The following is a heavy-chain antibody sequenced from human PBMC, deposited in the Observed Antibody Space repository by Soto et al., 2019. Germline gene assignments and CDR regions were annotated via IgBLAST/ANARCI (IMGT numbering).Heavy chain of an antibody. CDR2: IIPIFGTA. CDR3: ARVEREYYGSETPQYYYYYYGMDV. CDR1: GGTFSSYA. Sequence: QVQLVQSGAEVKKPGSSVKVSCKASGGTFSSYAISWVRQAPGQGLEWMGGIIPIFGTANYAQKFQGRVTITADESTSTAYMELSSLRSEDTAVYYCARVEREYYGSETPQYYYYYYGMDVWGQGTTVTVSS. V-gene: IGHV1-69*01. D-gene: IGHD3-10*01. J-gene: IGHJ6*02.